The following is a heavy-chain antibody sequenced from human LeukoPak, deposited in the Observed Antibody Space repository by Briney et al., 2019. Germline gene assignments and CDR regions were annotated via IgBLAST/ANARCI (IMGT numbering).Heavy chain of an antibody. CDR1: GCSVSSSGYD. CDR2: IYYSGTT. Sequence: SGTLSLTCTVSGCSVSSSGYDGVWIREPPGKGLEWIGSIYYSGTTYYNPSLKSRVTISVDTSKNQFSLKLTPVTAADTAVYYCAKMGSANFDYWGQGTLVTVSS. V-gene: IGHV4-39*01. CDR3: AKMGSANFDY. J-gene: IGHJ4*02. D-gene: IGHD1-26*01.